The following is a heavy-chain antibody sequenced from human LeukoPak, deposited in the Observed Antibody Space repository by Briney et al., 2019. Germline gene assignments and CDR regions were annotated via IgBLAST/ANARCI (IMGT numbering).Heavy chain of an antibody. CDR2: IYYSGST. V-gene: IGHV4-59*01. D-gene: IGHD1-7*01. CDR3: ARRDLITGTTDY. Sequence: NLSETLSLTCTVSGGSIRNYYWSWIRQPPGKGLEWIGYIYYSGSTNYNPSLKSRVTISVDTSKNQFSLKLSSVTAADTAVYYCARRDLITGTTDYWGQGILVTVSS. CDR1: GGSIRNYY. J-gene: IGHJ4*02.